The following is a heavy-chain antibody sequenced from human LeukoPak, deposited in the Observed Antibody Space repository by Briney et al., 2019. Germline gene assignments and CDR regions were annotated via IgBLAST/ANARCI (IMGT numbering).Heavy chain of an antibody. Sequence: GGSLRLSCAASGFTFSSYEMNWVRQPPGKGLEWVSYISSSGSPIYYADSVKGRSTISRDNAKNSLYLQMNSLRAEDTAVYYCARVAPHSSSWHYYFYYWGQGTLVTVSS. CDR3: ARVAPHSSSWHYYFYY. J-gene: IGHJ4*02. V-gene: IGHV3-48*03. D-gene: IGHD6-13*01. CDR1: GFTFSSYE. CDR2: ISSSGSPI.